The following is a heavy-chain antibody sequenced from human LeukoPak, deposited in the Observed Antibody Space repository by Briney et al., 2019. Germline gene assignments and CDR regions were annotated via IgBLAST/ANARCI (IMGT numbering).Heavy chain of an antibody. Sequence: GGSLRLSCAASGFTFSSFGMHWVRQAPGKGLEWVSFIRYDGSHQYYADSVKGRFTISRDNSKNTLYLQMNSLRAEDTAAYYCAKDYYDRSGSHHFDYWGQGTLVTVSS. CDR2: IRYDGSHQ. CDR3: AKDYYDRSGSHHFDY. D-gene: IGHD3-22*01. J-gene: IGHJ4*02. CDR1: GFTFSSFG. V-gene: IGHV3-30*02.